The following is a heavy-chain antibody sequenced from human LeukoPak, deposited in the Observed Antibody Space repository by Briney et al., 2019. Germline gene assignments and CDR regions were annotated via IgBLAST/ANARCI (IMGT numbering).Heavy chain of an antibody. CDR1: GGSISSSSYY. CDR3: RRGAVGSTSHVAFDI. CDR2: VYYSGNT. J-gene: IGHJ3*02. D-gene: IGHD1-26*01. Sequence: PSETLSLTCTVSGGSISSSSYYWGWIRQPPGKGLEWIGSVYYSGNTYYNPSLKSRVTMSVDTSKNQFSLKLSSVTAADTAVYYCRRGAVGSTSHVAFDIWGQGTMVTVSS. V-gene: IGHV4-39*07.